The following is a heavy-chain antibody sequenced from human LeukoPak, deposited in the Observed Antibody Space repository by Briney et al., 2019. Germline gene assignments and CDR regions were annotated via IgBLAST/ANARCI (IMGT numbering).Heavy chain of an antibody. CDR3: ARGLVSSSWYRYYYYYMDV. CDR1: GGSFSGYY. V-gene: IGHV4-34*01. CDR2: INHSGST. D-gene: IGHD6-13*01. Sequence: PSGTLSLTCAVYGGSFSGYYWSWIRQPPGKGLEWIGEINHSGSTNYNPSLKSRVTISVDTSKNQFSLKLSSVTAADTAVYYCARGLVSSSWYRYYYYYMDVWGKGTTVTVSS. J-gene: IGHJ6*03.